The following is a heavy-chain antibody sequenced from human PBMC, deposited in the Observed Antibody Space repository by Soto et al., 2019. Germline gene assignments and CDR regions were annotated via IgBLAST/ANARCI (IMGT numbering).Heavy chain of an antibody. CDR3: ARDLMGVLEGTDYNGMDV. Sequence: GGSLILSGAASEFDFSSYRMHWIRQTTGKGVEWVAVLGFDGGGGYYADSVKGRFTTSRDNTKNTLYLQMNSLRADDTAVYYCARDLMGVLEGTDYNGMDVWGQGTTVTVSS. V-gene: IGHV3-33*01. D-gene: IGHD3-16*01. J-gene: IGHJ6*02. CDR2: LGFDGGGG. CDR1: EFDFSSYR.